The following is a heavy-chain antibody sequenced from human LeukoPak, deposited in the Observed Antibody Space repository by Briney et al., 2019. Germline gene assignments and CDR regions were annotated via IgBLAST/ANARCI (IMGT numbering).Heavy chain of an antibody. D-gene: IGHD6-19*01. Sequence: GSVTVSCTASGYTFTRYDINWVRQAPGQGLEWMGWMNPNSGNTGYAQKFQGRVTMTRNTSISTAYMELSSLRSEDTAVYYCARGGIAVAGSVAYDYWGQGTLVTVSS. V-gene: IGHV1-8*01. J-gene: IGHJ4*02. CDR3: ARGGIAVAGSVAYDY. CDR1: GYTFTRYD. CDR2: MNPNSGNT.